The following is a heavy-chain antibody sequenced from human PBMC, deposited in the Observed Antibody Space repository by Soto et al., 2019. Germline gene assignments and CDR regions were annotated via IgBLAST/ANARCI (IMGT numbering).Heavy chain of an antibody. CDR3: ARDGSSEWSNYYSGMDV. CDR1: CGSVSSCSYY. J-gene: IGHJ6*02. V-gene: IGHV4-61*01. Sequence: SETLPLTCTVSCGSVSSCSYYWSWIRQPPGKGLEWIGYIYYSGSTNYNPSLKSRVTISVDTSKNQFSLKLSSVTAADTAVYYCARDGSSEWSNYYSGMDVWGQGTTVSVSS. D-gene: IGHD6-19*01. CDR2: IYYSGST.